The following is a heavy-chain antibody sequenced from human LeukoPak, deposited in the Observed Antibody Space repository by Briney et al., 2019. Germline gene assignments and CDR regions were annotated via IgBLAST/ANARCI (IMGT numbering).Heavy chain of an antibody. CDR1: GGSISSSSYH. V-gene: IGHV4-30-4*08. CDR3: ARANYYDSSGYGSFVDY. CDR2: IYYSGST. Sequence: PSETLSLTCTVSGGSISSSSYHWGWIRQPPGKGLEWIGYIYYSGSTYYNPSLKSRVTISVDASKNQFSLKLSSVTAADTAVYYCARANYYDSSGYGSFVDYWGQGTLVTVSS. D-gene: IGHD3-22*01. J-gene: IGHJ4*02.